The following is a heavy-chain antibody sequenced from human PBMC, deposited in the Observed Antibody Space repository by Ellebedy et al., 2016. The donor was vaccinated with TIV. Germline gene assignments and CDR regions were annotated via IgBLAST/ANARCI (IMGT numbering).Heavy chain of an antibody. CDR2: IRASGDTT. D-gene: IGHD3-16*01. CDR3: AKGLGPYATAPDY. CDR1: EFTFSNYG. J-gene: IGHJ4*02. Sequence: PGGSLRLSCIVSEFTFSNYGMSWVRQSPGKGLEWVSAIRASGDTTYYAESVKGRLTISRDNSKNTLYLQMDSLRVDDTAMYYCAKGLGPYATAPDYWGQGTLVTVSS. V-gene: IGHV3-23*01.